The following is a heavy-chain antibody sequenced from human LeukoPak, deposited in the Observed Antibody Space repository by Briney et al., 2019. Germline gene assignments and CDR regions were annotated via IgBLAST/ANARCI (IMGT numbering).Heavy chain of an antibody. D-gene: IGHD1-26*01. CDR1: GFTFSSYG. CDR2: IRYDGSNK. Sequence: GGSLRLSCAASGFTFSSYGMHWVRQAPGKGLEWVAFIRYDGSNKYYADSVKGRFTISRDNSKNTLYLQMNSLRAEDTAVYYCARGEWELPSDYWGQGTLVTVSS. J-gene: IGHJ4*02. CDR3: ARGEWELPSDY. V-gene: IGHV3-30*02.